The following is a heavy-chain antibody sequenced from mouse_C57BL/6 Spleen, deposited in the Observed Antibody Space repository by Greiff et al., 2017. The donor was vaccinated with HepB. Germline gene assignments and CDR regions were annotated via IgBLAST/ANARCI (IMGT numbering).Heavy chain of an antibody. V-gene: IGHV1-82*01. D-gene: IGHD1-1*01. J-gene: IGHJ2*01. CDR1: GYAFSSSW. CDR2: IYPGDGDT. CDR3: ARSLITTVVAYHFDY. Sequence: VKLVESGPELVKPGASVKISCKASGYAFSSSWMNWVKQRPGKGLEWIGRIYPGDGDTNYNGKFKGKATLTADKSSSTAYMQLSSLTSEDSAVYFCARSLITTVVAYHFDYWGQGTTLTVSS.